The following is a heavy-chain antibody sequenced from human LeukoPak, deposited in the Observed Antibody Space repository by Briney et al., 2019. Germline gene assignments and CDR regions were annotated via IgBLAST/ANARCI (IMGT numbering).Heavy chain of an antibody. J-gene: IGHJ4*02. Sequence: SETLSLTCTVSGGSISSYYWSWIRQPPGKGLEWIGYIYYSGSTNYNPSLKSRVTISVDTSKSQFSLKLSSVTAADTAVYYCARDVGGIAAAAHFDYWGQGTLVTVSS. CDR3: ARDVGGIAAAAHFDY. D-gene: IGHD6-13*01. CDR1: GGSISSYY. CDR2: IYYSGST. V-gene: IGHV4-59*01.